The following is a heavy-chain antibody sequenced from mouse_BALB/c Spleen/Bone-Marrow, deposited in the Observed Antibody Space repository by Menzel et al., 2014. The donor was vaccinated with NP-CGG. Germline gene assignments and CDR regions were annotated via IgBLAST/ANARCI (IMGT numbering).Heavy chain of an antibody. CDR3: ARSGSSSGYFDY. Sequence: EVNVVESGGGLVQPGGSRKLSCAASEFTFSSFAMHWVRQALEKGLEWVAYISSGSSTIYYADTVMGRFTISRDNPKNTLFLQMTSLRSEDTAMYYCARSGSSSGYFDYWGQGTTLTVSS. CDR1: EFTFSSFA. V-gene: IGHV5-17*02. D-gene: IGHD1-1*01. CDR2: ISSGSSTI. J-gene: IGHJ2*01.